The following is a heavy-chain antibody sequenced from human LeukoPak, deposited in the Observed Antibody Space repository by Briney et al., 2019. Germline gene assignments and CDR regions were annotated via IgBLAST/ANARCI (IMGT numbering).Heavy chain of an antibody. Sequence: GGSLRLSCAASGFTFRSFAMSWVRQAPGKGLEWVSGINGNDYRTFYADSVKGRFTISRDNSKNTLYLQINSLRAEDTAVYFCGKGSGVADIYFDYWGQGTLVTVSS. D-gene: IGHD3-10*01. CDR1: GFTFRSFA. J-gene: IGHJ4*02. CDR3: GKGSGVADIYFDY. V-gene: IGHV3-23*01. CDR2: INGNDYRT.